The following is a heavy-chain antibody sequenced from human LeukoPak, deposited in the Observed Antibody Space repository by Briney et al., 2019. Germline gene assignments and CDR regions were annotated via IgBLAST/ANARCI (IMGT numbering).Heavy chain of an antibody. D-gene: IGHD6-25*01. CDR1: GYTFTSYY. CDR3: ARDSPGMAAGDY. Sequence: GASVKVSCKASGYTFTSYYMHWVRQAPGQGLEWMGIINPSGGSTSYAQRFQGRVTITADESTSTAYMELSSLRSEDTAVYYCARDSPGMAAGDYWGQGTLVTVSS. V-gene: IGHV1-46*01. J-gene: IGHJ4*02. CDR2: INPSGGST.